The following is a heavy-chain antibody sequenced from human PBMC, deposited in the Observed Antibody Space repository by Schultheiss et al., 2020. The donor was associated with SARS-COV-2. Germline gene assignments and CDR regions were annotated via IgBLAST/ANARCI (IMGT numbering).Heavy chain of an antibody. CDR2: ISAYNGNT. D-gene: IGHD5-12*01. Sequence: ASVKVSCKASGYTFTSYGISWVRQAPGQGLEWMGWISAYNGNTNYAQKLQGRVTMTTDTSTSTAYMELRSLRSEDTAVYYCARVNLGGYSGYDSTYFDYWGQGTLVTVSS. CDR3: ARVNLGGYSGYDSTYFDY. CDR1: GYTFTSYG. V-gene: IGHV1-18*01. J-gene: IGHJ4*02.